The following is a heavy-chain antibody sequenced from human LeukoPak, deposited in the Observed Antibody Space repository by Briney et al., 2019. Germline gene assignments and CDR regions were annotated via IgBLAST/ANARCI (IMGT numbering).Heavy chain of an antibody. CDR3: ARGISYYYDSSGYRWYFDL. J-gene: IGHJ2*01. Sequence: SETLSLTCTVSGGSISSYYWSWIRQPPGKGPEWIGYIYYSGSTNYNPSLKSRVTISVDTSKNQFSLKLSSVTAADTAVYYCARGISYYYDSSGYRWYFDLWGRGTLVTVSS. V-gene: IGHV4-59*01. D-gene: IGHD3-22*01. CDR2: IYYSGST. CDR1: GGSISSYY.